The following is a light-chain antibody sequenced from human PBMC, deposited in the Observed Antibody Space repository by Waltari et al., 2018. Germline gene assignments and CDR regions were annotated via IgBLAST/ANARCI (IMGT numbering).Light chain of an antibody. Sequence: EIVMTQSPATLSVSPGERATISCRASQSVSGNLAWYQQKPGQAPRLLIYGASTRATGIPARFSGSASGTEFTLTISSLQSEDSAVYYCQQYYDWRRVTFGQGTRLEIK. V-gene: IGKV3D-15*01. J-gene: IGKJ5*01. CDR3: QQYYDWRRVT. CDR2: GAS. CDR1: QSVSGN.